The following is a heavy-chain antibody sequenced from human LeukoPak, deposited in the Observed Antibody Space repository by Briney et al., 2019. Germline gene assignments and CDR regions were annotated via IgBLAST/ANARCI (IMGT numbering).Heavy chain of an antibody. Sequence: PSETLSLTCAVSGGSISSSNWWSWVRQPPGKGLEWIGEIYHSGSTNYNPSLKSRVTISVDKSKNQFSLKLSSVTAADTAVYYCARPAVRDYVWGSYPDWGQGTLVTVSS. V-gene: IGHV4-4*02. CDR1: GGSISSSNW. CDR2: IYHSGST. CDR3: ARPAVRDYVWGSYPD. J-gene: IGHJ4*02. D-gene: IGHD3-16*02.